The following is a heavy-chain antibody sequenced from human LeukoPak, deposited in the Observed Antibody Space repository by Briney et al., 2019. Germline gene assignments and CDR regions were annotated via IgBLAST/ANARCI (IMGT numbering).Heavy chain of an antibody. CDR1: GFTFSSYA. V-gene: IGHV3-30-3*01. D-gene: IGHD2-2*01. CDR2: ISYDGSNK. J-gene: IGHJ4*02. Sequence: GRSLRLSCAASGFTFSSYAMHWVRQAPGKGLEWVAVISYDGSNKYYADSVKGRFTISRDNSKNTLYLQMNSLRAEDTAVYYCARGQSSTSCCHFDYWGQGTLVTVSS. CDR3: ARGQSSTSCCHFDY.